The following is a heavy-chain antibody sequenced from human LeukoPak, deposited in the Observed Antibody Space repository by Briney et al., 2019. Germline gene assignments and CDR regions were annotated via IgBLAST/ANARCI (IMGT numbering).Heavy chain of an antibody. V-gene: IGHV3-7*04. CDR1: GFTFSSYW. J-gene: IGHJ4*02. CDR2: IKQDGSEK. Sequence: PGGSLRLSCAASGFTFSSYWMSWVRQAPGKGLEWVANIKQDGSEKYYVDSVKGRFTISRDNAKNSLYLQMNSLRAEDTAVYYCARYYYDSSGYYCYFDYWGQGTLVTVYS. CDR3: ARYYYDSSGYYCYFDY. D-gene: IGHD3-22*01.